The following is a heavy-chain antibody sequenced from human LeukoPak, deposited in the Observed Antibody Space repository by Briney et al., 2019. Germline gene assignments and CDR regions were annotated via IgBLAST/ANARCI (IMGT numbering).Heavy chain of an antibody. D-gene: IGHD2-15*01. V-gene: IGHV4-30-4*01. CDR1: GGSISSGDYY. Sequence: SETLSLTCTVSGGSISSGDYYWSWIRQPPGKGLEWIGYIYYSGSTYYNPSLKSRVTISVDTSKNQFSLKLSSVTAADTAVYYCARVAPDKPFFDDWGQGTLVTVSS. J-gene: IGHJ4*02. CDR2: IYYSGST. CDR3: ARVAPDKPFFDD.